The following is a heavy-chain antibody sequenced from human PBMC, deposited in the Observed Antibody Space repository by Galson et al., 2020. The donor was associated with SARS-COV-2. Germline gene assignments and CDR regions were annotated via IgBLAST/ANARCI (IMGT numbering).Heavy chain of an antibody. CDR3: ARSRQTPYYDSSGYEH. D-gene: IGHD3-16*01. Sequence: ASETLSLTCSVSGASISTRNYYWGWSRRPPGQGLEWIGSIHPTGPINRNPSLKSRVSISVDASQNQFSLKLTSVTAADTAMYFCARSRQTPYYDSSGYEHWGQGTLVNVSS. CDR2: IHPTGPI. CDR1: GASISTRNYY. V-gene: IGHV4-39*01. J-gene: IGHJ4*02.